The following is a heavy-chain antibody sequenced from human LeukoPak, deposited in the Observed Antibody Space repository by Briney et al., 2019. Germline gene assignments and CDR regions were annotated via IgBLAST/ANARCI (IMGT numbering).Heavy chain of an antibody. J-gene: IGHJ5*02. D-gene: IGHD6-13*01. V-gene: IGHV4-59*01. Sequence: SETLSLTCTVSGGSISSYYWSWIRQPPGKGLEWIGYIYYSGSTNYNPSLKSRVTISVDTSKNQFSLKLSSVTAADTAVYYCARGMYGSSWYDRLQFDPWGQGALVTVSS. CDR3: ARGMYGSSWYDRLQFDP. CDR1: GGSISSYY. CDR2: IYYSGST.